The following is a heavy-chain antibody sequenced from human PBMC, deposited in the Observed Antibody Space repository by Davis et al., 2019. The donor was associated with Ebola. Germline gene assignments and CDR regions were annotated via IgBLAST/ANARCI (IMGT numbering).Heavy chain of an antibody. V-gene: IGHV3-73*01. Sequence: GESLKISCAASGFTFSSYGMHWVRQASGKGLEWVGRIRSKTNSYATAYAASVKGRFTISRDDSKNTAYLQMNSLKTEDTAVYYCTRGRRTVTTNWFDPWGQGTLVTVSS. CDR3: TRGRRTVTTNWFDP. J-gene: IGHJ5*02. D-gene: IGHD4-11*01. CDR1: GFTFSSYG. CDR2: IRSKTNSYAT.